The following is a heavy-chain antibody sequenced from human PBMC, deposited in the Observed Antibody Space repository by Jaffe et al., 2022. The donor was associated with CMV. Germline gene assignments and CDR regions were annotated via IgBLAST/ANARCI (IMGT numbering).Heavy chain of an antibody. J-gene: IGHJ4*02. CDR2: ISYDGSNK. Sequence: QVQLVESGGGVVQPGRSLRLSCAASGFTFSSYGMHWVRQAPGKGLEWVAVISYDGSNKYYADSVKGRFTISRDNSKNTLYLQMNSLRAEDTAVYYCAKENRLLMGWSPGYFDYWGQGTLVTVSS. V-gene: IGHV3-30*18. D-gene: IGHD3-3*01. CDR1: GFTFSSYG. CDR3: AKENRLLMGWSPGYFDY.